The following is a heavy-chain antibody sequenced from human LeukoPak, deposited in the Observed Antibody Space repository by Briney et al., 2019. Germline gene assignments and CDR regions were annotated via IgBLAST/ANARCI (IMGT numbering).Heavy chain of an antibody. Sequence: ASVKVSCKASGGTFSSYAISWVRQAPGQGLEWMGGIIPIFGTANYAQKFQGSVTITADESTSTAYMELSSLRSEDTAVYYCARVPYPSHDGYPAPLDYWGQGTLVTVSS. CDR2: IIPIFGTA. CDR3: ARVPYPSHDGYPAPLDY. D-gene: IGHD3-22*01. V-gene: IGHV1-69*13. J-gene: IGHJ4*02. CDR1: GGTFSSYA.